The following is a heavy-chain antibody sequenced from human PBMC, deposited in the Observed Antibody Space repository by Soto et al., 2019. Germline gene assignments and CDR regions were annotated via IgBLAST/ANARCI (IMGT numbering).Heavy chain of an antibody. V-gene: IGHV4-39*01. CDR1: GGSISSSSYY. Sequence: SETLSLTCTVSGGSISSSSYYWDWIRQPPGKGLEWIVNIYYTGSTYYNPSLKSRVTISVDTSKNQFFLKLNSMTAADTAVYYCARLLAGYSGNYQAFDIRGQGTMVTV. J-gene: IGHJ3*02. CDR2: IYYTGST. D-gene: IGHD1-26*01. CDR3: ARLLAGYSGNYQAFDI.